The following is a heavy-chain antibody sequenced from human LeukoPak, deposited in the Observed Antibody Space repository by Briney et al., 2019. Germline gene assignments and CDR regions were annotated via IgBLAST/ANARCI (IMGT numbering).Heavy chain of an antibody. J-gene: IGHJ4*02. CDR3: ARGPYYYGSGCYLDY. CDR2: INHSGST. CDR1: GGSISSYY. Sequence: SETLSLTCTVSGGSISSYYWSWIRQPPGKGLEWIGEINHSGSTNYNPSLKSRVTISVDTSKNQFSLKLSSVTAADTAVYYCARGPYYYGSGCYLDYWGQGTLVTVSS. V-gene: IGHV4-34*01. D-gene: IGHD3-10*01.